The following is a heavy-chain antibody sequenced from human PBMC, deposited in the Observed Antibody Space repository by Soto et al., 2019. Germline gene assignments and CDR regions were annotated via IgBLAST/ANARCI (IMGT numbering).Heavy chain of an antibody. CDR3: ASLANRGSDFDY. J-gene: IGHJ4*02. Sequence: EVQLLESGGGLVQPGGSLRLSCAASGFTFSRYAMSWVRQAPGKGLEWVSTIGTSGDVTYYADSVKGRFTISRDNSKNTLHLQVDRLRAEDSAVYYCASLANRGSDFDYWGQGTLVTVSS. V-gene: IGHV3-23*01. CDR2: IGTSGDVT. CDR1: GFTFSRYA.